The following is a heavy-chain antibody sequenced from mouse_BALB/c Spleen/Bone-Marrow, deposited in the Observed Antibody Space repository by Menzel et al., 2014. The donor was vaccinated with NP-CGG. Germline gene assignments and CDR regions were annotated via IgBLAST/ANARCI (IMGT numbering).Heavy chain of an antibody. J-gene: IGHJ2*01. V-gene: IGHV4-1*02. CDR1: GFDFSRYW. Sequence: EVKLQESGGGLVQPGGSLKLSCAASGFDFSRYWMSWVRQAPGKGLEWIGEINPDSRTINYSPSLKDKFIISRDSAKNTLYLRLNKVRSEDTALYYCARPDYYGYLNYWGQGTTLTVSS. CDR2: INPDSRTI. D-gene: IGHD1-1*01. CDR3: ARPDYYGYLNY.